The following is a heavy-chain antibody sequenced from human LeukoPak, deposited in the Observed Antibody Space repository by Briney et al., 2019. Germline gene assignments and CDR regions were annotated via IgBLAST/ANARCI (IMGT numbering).Heavy chain of an antibody. CDR1: GFTFSSYA. Sequence: PGRSLRLSCAASGFTFSSYAMHWAHQAPGKGLEWVAVMSYDGSNEYYADSVKGRFTIFRDSSKSTLYLQMNSLRAEDTAQYYCAREGDYYGSGSYYNSPVDYWGQGTLVTVSS. CDR3: AREGDYYGSGSYYNSPVDY. J-gene: IGHJ4*02. D-gene: IGHD3-10*01. CDR2: MSYDGSNE. V-gene: IGHV3-30*04.